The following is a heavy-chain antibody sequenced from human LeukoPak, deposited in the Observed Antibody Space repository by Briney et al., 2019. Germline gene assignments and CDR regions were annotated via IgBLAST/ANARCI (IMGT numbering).Heavy chain of an antibody. CDR3: ARSSNGVVDY. CDR2: IYYSGST. V-gene: IGHV4-39*01. CDR1: GGAISSSSYY. D-gene: IGHD2-8*01. Sequence: SETLSLTCTVSGGAISSSSYYWGWIRQPPGKGLEWIGSIYYSGSTYYNPSLKSRVTISVDTCKKQLSLKLSSWTGPYTAVYYCARSSNGVVDYWGQGTLVAVSS. J-gene: IGHJ4*02.